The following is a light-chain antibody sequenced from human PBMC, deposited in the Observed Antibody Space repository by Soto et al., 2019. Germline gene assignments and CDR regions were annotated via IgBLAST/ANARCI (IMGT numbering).Light chain of an antibody. Sequence: DIVLTQSPGTLSLSPGERATLSCRASQRISSNYLGWYQQKPGQAPRLLMYAASSRATGIPARFSGSGSGTDFTLTISRLETEDFAVYYCQDYCSSPQTFGQRTQVEI. V-gene: IGKV3-20*01. CDR2: AAS. CDR3: QDYCSSPQT. CDR1: QRISSNY. J-gene: IGKJ1*01.